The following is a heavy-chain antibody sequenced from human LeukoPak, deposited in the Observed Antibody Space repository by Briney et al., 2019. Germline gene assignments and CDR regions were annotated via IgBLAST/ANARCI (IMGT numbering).Heavy chain of an antibody. CDR3: ARTGSTVTMLYTFDH. CDR1: GGSIRSYY. J-gene: IGHJ4*02. CDR2: IYYSGST. D-gene: IGHD4-17*01. Sequence: SGTLSLTCTVSGGSIRSYYWSWIRQPPGKGLEWIGYIYYSGSTNYNPSLKSRVSISVDTSKNQFSLKLSSVTAADTAVYYCARTGSTVTMLYTFDHWGQGTLVTV. V-gene: IGHV4-59*01.